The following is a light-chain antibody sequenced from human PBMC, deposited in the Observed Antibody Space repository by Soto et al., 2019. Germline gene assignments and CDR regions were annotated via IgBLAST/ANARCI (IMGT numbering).Light chain of an antibody. CDR1: SSDVGGYNY. J-gene: IGLJ2*01. CDR2: EVS. CDR3: SSYAGSNSVV. V-gene: IGLV2-8*01. Sequence: QSALTQPPPASGSPGQSVTISCTGTSSDVGGYNYVSWYQQHPGKAPKLMIYEVSKRPSGVPDRFSGSKSGNTASLTVSGLQAEDEADYYCSSYAGSNSVVFGGGTKVTVL.